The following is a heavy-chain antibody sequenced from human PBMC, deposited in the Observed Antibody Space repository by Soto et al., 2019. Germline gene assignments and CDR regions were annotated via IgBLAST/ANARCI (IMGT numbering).Heavy chain of an antibody. D-gene: IGHD2-2*01. CDR3: ASVDIVVRPAAPGGMDV. Sequence: SETLSLTCAVSGGSISSSNWWSWVRQPPGKGLEWIGEIYHSVSTNYNPSLKSRVTIPVEKSKNQFSLKLSSVTAADTAMYYCASVDIVVRPAAPGGMDVWGQGTTVTVSS. CDR1: GGSISSSNW. CDR2: IYHSVST. J-gene: IGHJ6*02. V-gene: IGHV4-4*02.